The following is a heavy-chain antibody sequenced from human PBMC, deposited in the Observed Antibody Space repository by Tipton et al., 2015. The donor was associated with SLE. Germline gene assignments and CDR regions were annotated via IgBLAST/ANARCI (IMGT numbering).Heavy chain of an antibody. CDR3: ARESRLGSSSSPYFDY. D-gene: IGHD6-13*01. V-gene: IGHV3-48*03. CDR1: GFTFSSYE. CDR2: ISSSGSTI. Sequence: SLRLSCAASGFTFSSYEMNWVRQAPGKGLEWVSYISSSGSTIYYADSVKGRFTISRDNAKNSLYLQMNSLRAEDTAVYYCARESRLGSSSSPYFDYWGQGTLVTVSS. J-gene: IGHJ4*02.